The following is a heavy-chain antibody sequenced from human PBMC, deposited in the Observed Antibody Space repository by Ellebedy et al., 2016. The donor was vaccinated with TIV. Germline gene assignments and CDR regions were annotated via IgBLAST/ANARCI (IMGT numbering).Heavy chain of an antibody. CDR2: RYYIGTT. D-gene: IGHD1-26*01. Sequence: SETLSLTCKVSGGSVSSGSHYWNWIRQPPGKGLEWIGSRYYIGTTNYNPSLKSRVTISEDTSKNQFSLRLSSVTAADTAVYYCAGGSYTPYGMDVWGQGTTVTISS. V-gene: IGHV4-61*01. CDR1: GGSVSSGSHY. J-gene: IGHJ6*02. CDR3: AGGSYTPYGMDV.